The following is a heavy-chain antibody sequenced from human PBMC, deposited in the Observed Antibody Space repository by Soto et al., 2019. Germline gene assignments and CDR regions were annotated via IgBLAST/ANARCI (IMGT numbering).Heavy chain of an antibody. CDR2: IYSGGST. CDR3: ARDPPATRHGMDV. J-gene: IGHJ6*02. V-gene: IGHV3-53*02. CDR1: GFTVSTNY. Sequence: EVQLVETGGGLIQPGGSLRLSCAASGFTVSTNYISWVGQAPGKELEWVSVIYSGGSTYYADSVRGRFTISRDNSKNTLYLQMKSLRAEDTAVYYCARDPPATRHGMDVWGQGTTVTVSS.